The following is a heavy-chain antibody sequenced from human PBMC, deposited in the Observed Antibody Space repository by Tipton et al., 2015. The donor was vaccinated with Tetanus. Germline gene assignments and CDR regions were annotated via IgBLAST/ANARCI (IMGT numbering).Heavy chain of an antibody. Sequence: QVQLVQSGAEVKKPGASVKVSCKASGYTFTGYYMHWVRQAPGQGLEWMGWINPNSGGTNYAQKIQGWVTMTRDTSISTAYMELSRLRSDDPAVYYCARVCSSGSTRRGPNDAFDIWGQGTMVTVSS. CDR3: ARVCSSGSTRRGPNDAFDI. CDR2: INPNSGGT. J-gene: IGHJ3*02. CDR1: GYTFTGYY. D-gene: IGHD6-19*01. V-gene: IGHV1-2*04.